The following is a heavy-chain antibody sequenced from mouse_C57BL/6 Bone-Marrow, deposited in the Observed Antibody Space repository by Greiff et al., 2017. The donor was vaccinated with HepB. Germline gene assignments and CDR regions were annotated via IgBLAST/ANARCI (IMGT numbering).Heavy chain of an antibody. CDR1: GYTFTSYW. CDR2: IDPSDSET. CDR3: ARLTTTVVAPTFYFDY. V-gene: IGHV1-52*01. J-gene: IGHJ2*01. D-gene: IGHD1-1*01. Sequence: QVQLQQPGAELVRPGSSVKLSCKASGYTFTSYWMHWVKQRPIQGLEWIGNIDPSDSETHYNQKFKDKATLTVDKSSSTAYMQLSSLTSEDSAVYYCARLTTTVVAPTFYFDYWGQGTTLTVSS.